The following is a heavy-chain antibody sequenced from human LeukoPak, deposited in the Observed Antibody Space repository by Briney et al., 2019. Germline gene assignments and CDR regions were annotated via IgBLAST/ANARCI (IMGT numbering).Heavy chain of an antibody. J-gene: IGHJ4*01. V-gene: IGHV3-23*01. Sequence: PGGSLRLSCAASGFTFSNSAISRVRQAPGKGLEWVSTLSGSGITTYYADSVTGRFTISRDNSKNTLYLQMNSLRAEDTAVYYCAKGIYSSGWSYFDYWGHGTLVTVSS. CDR2: LSGSGITT. CDR3: AKGIYSSGWSYFDY. CDR1: GFTFSNSA. D-gene: IGHD6-19*01.